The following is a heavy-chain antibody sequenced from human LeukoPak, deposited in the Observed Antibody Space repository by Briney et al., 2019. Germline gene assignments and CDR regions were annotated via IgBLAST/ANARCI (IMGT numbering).Heavy chain of an antibody. D-gene: IGHD4-17*01. V-gene: IGHV4-59*01. J-gene: IGHJ5*02. CDR1: GGSISSYY. CDR2: IYYSGST. Sequence: SETLSLTCTVSGGSISSYYWSWIRQPPGKGLEWIGYIYYSGSTNYNPSLKSRVTISVDTSKNQFSPKLSSVTAADTAVYYCARDRDYGDYPNWFDPWGQGTLVTVSS. CDR3: ARDRDYGDYPNWFDP.